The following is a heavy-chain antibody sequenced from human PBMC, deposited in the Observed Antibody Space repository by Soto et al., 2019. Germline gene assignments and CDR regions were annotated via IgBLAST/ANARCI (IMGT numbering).Heavy chain of an antibody. V-gene: IGHV3-30-3*01. D-gene: IGHD3-22*01. J-gene: IGHJ2*01. CDR1: GFTFSSYA. Sequence: QVQLVESGGGVVQPGRSLRLSCTASGFTFSSYAMHWVRQAPGKGLEWVAVISYDGSNKDYADSVKGPFTISRDNSKNTLYLKMNNLRPEDTAVYYCARPRDSWYFDLWGRGTLVTVSS. CDR2: ISYDGSNK. CDR3: ARPRDSWYFDL.